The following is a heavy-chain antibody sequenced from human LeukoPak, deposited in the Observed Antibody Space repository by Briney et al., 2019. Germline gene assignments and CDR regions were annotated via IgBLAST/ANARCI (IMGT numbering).Heavy chain of an antibody. J-gene: IGHJ4*02. D-gene: IGHD3-22*01. CDR1: GFTFSSYG. CDR2: IRYDGSNK. V-gene: IGHV3-30*02. Sequence: GGSLRLSCAASGFTFSSYGMHWVRQAPGKGLEWVAFIRYDGSNKYYADSVKGRFTISRDNSKNTLYLQMNSLRAEDTAVYYCAKQVAPLRALAFHHYYYDSWGIDYWGQGTLVTVSS. CDR3: AKQVAPLRALAFHHYYYDSWGIDY.